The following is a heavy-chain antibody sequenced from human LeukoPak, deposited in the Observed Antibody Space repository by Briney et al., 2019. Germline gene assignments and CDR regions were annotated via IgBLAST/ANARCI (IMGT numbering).Heavy chain of an antibody. D-gene: IGHD3-22*01. CDR2: ISHDGSNQ. Sequence: GGSLRLSCAASGFTFSNYAMHWVRQAPGKGLAWVALISHDGSNQYYVDSVKGRFTISRDNSKNTLYLLMNSLRAEDTAVYYCAKRTDTSGNRGGALDIWGQGTMVAVSS. CDR1: GFTFSNYA. V-gene: IGHV3-30*18. J-gene: IGHJ3*02. CDR3: AKRTDTSGNRGGALDI.